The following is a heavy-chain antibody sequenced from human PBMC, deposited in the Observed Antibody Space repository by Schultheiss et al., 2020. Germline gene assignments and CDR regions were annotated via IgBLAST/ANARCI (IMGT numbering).Heavy chain of an antibody. Sequence: GGSLRLSCAASGFTFSSYAMSWVRQAPGKGLEWVANIKQDGSEKYYVDSVKGRFTISRDNAKNALYLQMNGLRAEDTAVYYCVRDKGYLTMTDWGQGTLVTVSS. D-gene: IGHD3-22*01. CDR1: GFTFSSYA. CDR2: IKQDGSEK. CDR3: VRDKGYLTMTD. V-gene: IGHV3-7*01. J-gene: IGHJ4*02.